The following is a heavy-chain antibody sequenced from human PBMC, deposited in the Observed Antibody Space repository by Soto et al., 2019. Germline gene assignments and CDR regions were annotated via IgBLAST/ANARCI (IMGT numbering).Heavy chain of an antibody. V-gene: IGHV3-30*04. CDR3: AREMIPMIMGGMSAMDV. CDR2: ISFDGTDK. D-gene: IGHD3-22*01. CDR1: KFTFASYV. J-gene: IGHJ6*02. Sequence: QVQLVESGGGVVQPERSQRLSCTASKFTFASYVMHWVRQAPGGGLEWVALISFDGTDKSYADSVKGRFTISRDNAKNKMYLEMNSLRPEDTAVYYCAREMIPMIMGGMSAMDVWGQGTTVTVS.